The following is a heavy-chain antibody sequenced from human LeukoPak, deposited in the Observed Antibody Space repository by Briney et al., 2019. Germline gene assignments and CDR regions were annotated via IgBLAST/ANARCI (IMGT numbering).Heavy chain of an antibody. CDR1: GDSVISSSYY. D-gene: IGHD3-10*01. CDR2: IYYSCTT. Sequence: SETLSLTCTVSGDSVISSSYYWGWIRQPPGKGLEWIVSIYYSCTTYYSPSLKSRVNISVETSKNQFSLKLSSVTATDTAVYYCAGHYNTWEYIDYWGQGTLVTVPS. V-gene: IGHV4-39*01. CDR3: AGHYNTWEYIDY. J-gene: IGHJ4*02.